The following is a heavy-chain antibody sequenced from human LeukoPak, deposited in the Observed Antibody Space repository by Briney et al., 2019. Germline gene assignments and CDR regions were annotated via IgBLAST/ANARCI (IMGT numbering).Heavy chain of an antibody. CDR2: ISYDGSNK. CDR1: GFTFSSYG. V-gene: IGHV3-30*03. CDR3: ARAWTRVRFLEWLCLDT. D-gene: IGHD3-3*01. Sequence: GGSLRLSCAASGFTFSSYGMHWVRQAPGKGLEWVAVISYDGSNKYYADSVKGRFTISRDNSKNTLYLQMNSLRAEDTAVYYCARAWTRVRFLEWLCLDTWGQGTLVTVSS. J-gene: IGHJ5*02.